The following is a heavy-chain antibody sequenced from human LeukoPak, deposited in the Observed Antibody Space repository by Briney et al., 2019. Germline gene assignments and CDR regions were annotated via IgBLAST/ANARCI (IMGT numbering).Heavy chain of an antibody. CDR3: ARALSQRGFDP. Sequence: GRSLRLSCAASGFTFSSYAMHWVRQAPGKGLEWVAVISYDGSNKYYADSVKGRFTISRDNSKNTLYLQMNSLRAEDTAVYYCARALSQRGFDPWGQGTLVTVSS. CDR1: GFTFSSYA. V-gene: IGHV3-30-3*01. J-gene: IGHJ5*02. CDR2: ISYDGSNK.